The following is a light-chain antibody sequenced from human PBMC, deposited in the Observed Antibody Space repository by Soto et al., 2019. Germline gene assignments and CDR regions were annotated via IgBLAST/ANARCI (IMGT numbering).Light chain of an antibody. CDR2: DVS. V-gene: IGLV2-11*01. CDR1: SSDVGGYNY. CDR3: CSYAGSHHYV. Sequence: QSALTQPRSLSGSPGQSVTISCTGTSSDVGGYNYVSWYQQHPGKAPKLMIYDVSKRPSGVPDRFSGSKSGNTASLTISGLQAEDEADYYSCSYAGSHHYVFGTGTKVTVL. J-gene: IGLJ1*01.